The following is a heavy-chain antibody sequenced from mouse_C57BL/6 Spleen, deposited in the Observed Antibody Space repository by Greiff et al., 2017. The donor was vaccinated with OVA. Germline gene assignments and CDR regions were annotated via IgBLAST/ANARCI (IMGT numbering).Heavy chain of an antibody. CDR1: GFSLTSYG. D-gene: IGHD1-1*01. V-gene: IGHV2-2*01. J-gene: IGHJ3*01. CDR3: ARLTGFAY. CDR2: IWSGGST. Sequence: QVQLQQPGPGLVQPSQSLSITCTVSGFSLTSYGVHWVRPSPGKGLEWLGVIWSGGSTDYNAAFISRLSISKDNSKSQVFFKMNSLQADDTAIYYCARLTGFAYWGQGTLVTVSA.